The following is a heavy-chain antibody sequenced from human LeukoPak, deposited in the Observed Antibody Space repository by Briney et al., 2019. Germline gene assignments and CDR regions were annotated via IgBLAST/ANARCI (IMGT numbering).Heavy chain of an antibody. CDR3: ARGPAGYN. Sequence: GGSLRLSCAASGFTASSNHMSWVRQAPGKGLEWVSVIYSGGSTDYADSVKGRFTISRDNLKNTLYLQMNSLRAEDTAVYYCARGPAGYNWGQGTLVTFSS. V-gene: IGHV3-53*01. CDR2: IYSGGST. CDR1: GFTASSNH. D-gene: IGHD1-1*01. J-gene: IGHJ4*02.